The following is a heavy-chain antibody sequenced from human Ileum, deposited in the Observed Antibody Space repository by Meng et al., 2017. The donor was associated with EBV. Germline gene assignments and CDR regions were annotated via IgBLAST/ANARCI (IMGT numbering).Heavy chain of an antibody. CDR3: AHSPGAGAAAEYFQN. Sequence: QITLKESGPTLVKPTQTLTLTCTFSGFSLSISGVGVGWIRQPPGRALEWLALIYWDNDKRYSPSLKSRLTITEDTSKNQLVLTMTNMDSVDTATYYCAHSPGAGAAAEYFQNWGQGTLVTVSS. J-gene: IGHJ1*01. CDR2: IYWDNDK. CDR1: GFSLSISGVG. V-gene: IGHV2-5*02. D-gene: IGHD6-13*01.